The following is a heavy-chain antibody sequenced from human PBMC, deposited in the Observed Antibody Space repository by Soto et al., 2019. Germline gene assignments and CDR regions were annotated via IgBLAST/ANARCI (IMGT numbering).Heavy chain of an antibody. Sequence: GGSLILSCEASGFTFSNYAMSWVRQAPGKGLEWVSTISGTDVSTYYADSVKGRFTISRDTSQNTLYLQMSSLRAEDTAIYYCAKDMGGSSSSKYFDYWGQGTLVTVSS. D-gene: IGHD6-6*01. CDR2: ISGTDVST. CDR1: GFTFSNYA. V-gene: IGHV3-23*01. CDR3: AKDMGGSSSSKYFDY. J-gene: IGHJ4*02.